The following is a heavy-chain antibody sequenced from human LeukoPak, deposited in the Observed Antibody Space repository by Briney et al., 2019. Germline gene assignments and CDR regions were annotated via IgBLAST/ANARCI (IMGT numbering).Heavy chain of an antibody. CDR2: INHSGST. CDR1: GGSFSGYY. V-gene: IGHV4-34*01. CDR3: ARPNYDILTGYTYYLDY. J-gene: IGHJ4*02. Sequence: SETLSLTCAVYGGSFSGYYWSWIRQPPGKGLEWIGEINHSGSTNYNPSLKSRVTISVDTSKNQFSLKLSSVTAADTAVYYCARPNYDILTGYTYYLDYWGQGTLVTVSS. D-gene: IGHD3-9*01.